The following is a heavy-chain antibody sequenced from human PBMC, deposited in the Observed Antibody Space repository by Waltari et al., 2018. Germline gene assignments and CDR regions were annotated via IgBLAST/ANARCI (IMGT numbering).Heavy chain of an antibody. CDR2: INDGVIT. CDR3: AKPLYTSGWHGYET. CDR1: GGSFRAYY. J-gene: IGHJ5*02. V-gene: IGHV4-34*02. D-gene: IGHD3-22*01. Sequence: QVQLQQWGAGQLKTSETLSLTCAVSGGSFRAYYWAWIRQRPGKGLEWIGEINDGVITKSNPSLKSRVTISVDTSKNQFSLRLTSVTGADTAVYYCAKPLYTSGWHGYETWGPGNLVTVSS.